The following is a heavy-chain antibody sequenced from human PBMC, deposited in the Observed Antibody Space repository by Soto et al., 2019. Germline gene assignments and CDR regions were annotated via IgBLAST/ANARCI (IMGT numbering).Heavy chain of an antibody. CDR2: ISSSSSYI. D-gene: IGHD2-15*01. V-gene: IGHV3-21*01. J-gene: IGHJ6*02. CDR3: ARDRGYCSGGSCYNPPGYYYGMDV. CDR1: GFTFSSYS. Sequence: EVQLVESGGGLVKPGGSLRLSCAASGFTFSSYSMNWVRQAPGKGLEWVSSISSSSSYIYYADSVKGRFTISRDNAKNSLCLQMNSLRAEDTAVYYCARDRGYCSGGSCYNPPGYYYGMDVWGQGTTVTVSS.